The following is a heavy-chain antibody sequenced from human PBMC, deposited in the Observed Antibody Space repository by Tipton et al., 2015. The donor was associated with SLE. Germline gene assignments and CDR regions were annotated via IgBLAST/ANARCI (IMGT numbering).Heavy chain of an antibody. Sequence: LRLSCAVYGGSFSGYYWSWIRQPPGKGLEWIGEINHSGSTNYNPSLKRRVTISVDTSKNQFSLKLSSVTAAGTAVYYCAGVSRDAFEIWGQGTMVTVSS. J-gene: IGHJ3*02. CDR1: GGSFSGYY. CDR2: INHSGST. CDR3: AGVSRDAFEI. V-gene: IGHV4-34*01. D-gene: IGHD5/OR15-5a*01.